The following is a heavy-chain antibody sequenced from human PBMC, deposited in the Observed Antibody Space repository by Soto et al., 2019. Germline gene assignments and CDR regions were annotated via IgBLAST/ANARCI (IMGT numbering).Heavy chain of an antibody. Sequence: EVQLLESGGGLVQPGGSLRLSCAASGFTSSSYALSWVRQAPGKGLEWVSGISGRGESTFYADCVKGRFTVSRDNSKNTLYLQMNSLRAEDTAVYYCAKSATTVTTGNYFDCWGQGTLVTVSS. J-gene: IGHJ4*02. CDR1: GFTSSSYA. D-gene: IGHD4-17*01. CDR3: AKSATTVTTGNYFDC. CDR2: ISGRGEST. V-gene: IGHV3-23*01.